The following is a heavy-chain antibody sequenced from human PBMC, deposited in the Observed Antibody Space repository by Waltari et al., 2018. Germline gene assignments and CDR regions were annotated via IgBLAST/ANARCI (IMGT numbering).Heavy chain of an antibody. CDR2: IYYSGST. CDR3: ARGRHYFDY. Sequence: QVQLQESGPGLVKPSETLSLTCTVSGGSISSYYWSWIRQPPGKGLEWIGYIYYSGSTNYNPSLKSRVTISVDTSKNQFSLKLSSVTAADTAVYYCARGRHYFDYWGQGTLVTVSS. J-gene: IGHJ4*02. CDR1: GGSISSYY. V-gene: IGHV4-59*01.